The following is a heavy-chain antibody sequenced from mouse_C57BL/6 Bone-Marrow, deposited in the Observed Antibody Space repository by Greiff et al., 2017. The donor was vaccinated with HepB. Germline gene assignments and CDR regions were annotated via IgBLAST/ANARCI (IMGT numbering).Heavy chain of an antibody. CDR3: ARRDQGAWFAY. CDR2: ISYDGSN. D-gene: IGHD3-3*01. J-gene: IGHJ3*01. V-gene: IGHV3-6*01. CDR1: GYSITSGYY. Sequence: EVKLMESGPGLVKPSQSLSLTCSVTGYSITSGYYWNWIRQFPGNKLEWMGYISYDGSNNYNPSLKNRISITRDTSKNQFFLKLNSVTTEDTATYYCARRDQGAWFAYWGQGTLVTVSA.